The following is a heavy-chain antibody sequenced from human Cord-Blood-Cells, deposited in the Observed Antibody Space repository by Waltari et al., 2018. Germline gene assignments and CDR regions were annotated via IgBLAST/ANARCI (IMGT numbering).Heavy chain of an antibody. CDR2: IWYDGSNK. CDR1: GFTFSSYG. D-gene: IGHD6-19*01. CDR3: ARDIGGWAFDY. V-gene: IGHV3-33*01. Sequence: QVQLVESGGGVVQPGRSLRLSCAASGFTFSSYGMHWVRQAPGKGLEWVAVIWYDGSNKFYAGSMKGRFTISRDNSKNTLYLQMNILRAEETGVHYCARDIGGWAFDYWGQGTLVTVSS. J-gene: IGHJ4*02.